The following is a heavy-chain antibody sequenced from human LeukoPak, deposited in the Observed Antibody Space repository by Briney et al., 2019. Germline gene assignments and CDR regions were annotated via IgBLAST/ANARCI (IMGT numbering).Heavy chain of an antibody. J-gene: IGHJ5*02. CDR1: GFTFSSYW. CDR2: IKQDGSEK. D-gene: IGHD3-10*01. CDR3: ARMYQRVRGVKGWFDP. Sequence: GGSLRLSCAASGFTFSSYWMSWVRQAPGKGLEWVANIKQDGSEKYYVDSVKGRFTISRDNAKNSLYLQMNSLRAEDTAVYYCARMYQRVRGVKGWFDPWGQGTLVTVSS. V-gene: IGHV3-7*01.